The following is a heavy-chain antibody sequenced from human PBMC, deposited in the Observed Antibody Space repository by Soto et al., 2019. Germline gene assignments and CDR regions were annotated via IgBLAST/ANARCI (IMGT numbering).Heavy chain of an antibody. CDR1: GGTFSSYA. D-gene: IGHD3-22*01. Sequence: QVQLVQSGAEVKKPGSSVKVSCKASGGTFSSYAISWVRQAPGQGREWMGGIIPIFGTANYAQKFQGRVTITADESTSTAYMELSSLRSEDTAVYYCARVAPHYYDSSGYYPGWGQGTMVTVSS. V-gene: IGHV1-69*01. CDR3: ARVAPHYYDSSGYYPG. J-gene: IGHJ3*01. CDR2: IIPIFGTA.